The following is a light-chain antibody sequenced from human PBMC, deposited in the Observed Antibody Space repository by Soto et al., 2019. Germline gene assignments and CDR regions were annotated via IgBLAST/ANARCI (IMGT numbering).Light chain of an antibody. J-gene: IGKJ4*01. CDR2: DAS. CDR3: QQYNSYSFT. CDR1: QSISSW. Sequence: DIQMTQSPSTLSASVGDRVTITCRASQSISSWLAWHQQKPGKAPKLLIYDASSLESGVPSRFSGRGSGTEFTLTISSLQPDDFATYYCQQYNSYSFTFGGGTNVEIK. V-gene: IGKV1-5*01.